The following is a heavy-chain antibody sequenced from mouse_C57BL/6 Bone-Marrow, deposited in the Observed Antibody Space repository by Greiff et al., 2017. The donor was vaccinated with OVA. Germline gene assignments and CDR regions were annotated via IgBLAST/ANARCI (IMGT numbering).Heavy chain of an antibody. CDR2: IRLKSDNYAT. CDR1: GFTFSNYW. Sequence: EVKLEESGGGLVQPGGSMKLSCVASGFTFSNYWMNWVRQSPEKGLEWVAQIRLKSDNYATHYAESVTGRFTISRDDSKSSVYLQMINLRAEDTGIYYCSGHITTVVAKDYAMDYWGQGTSVTVSS. D-gene: IGHD1-1*01. CDR3: SGHITTVVAKDYAMDY. J-gene: IGHJ4*01. V-gene: IGHV6-3*01.